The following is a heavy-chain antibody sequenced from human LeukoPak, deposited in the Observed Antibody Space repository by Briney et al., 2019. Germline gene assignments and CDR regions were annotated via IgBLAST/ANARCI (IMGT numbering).Heavy chain of an antibody. CDR1: GYSISSGYY. Sequence: SETLSLTCAVSGYSISSGYYWGWIRQPPGKGLEWVGSIYHSGSTYYNPSLKSRVTISVDTSKNQFSLKLSSVTAADTAVYYCARPNYDSSGYAYYFDYWGQGTLVTVSS. CDR3: ARPNYDSSGYAYYFDY. V-gene: IGHV4-38-2*01. J-gene: IGHJ4*02. CDR2: IYHSGST. D-gene: IGHD3-22*01.